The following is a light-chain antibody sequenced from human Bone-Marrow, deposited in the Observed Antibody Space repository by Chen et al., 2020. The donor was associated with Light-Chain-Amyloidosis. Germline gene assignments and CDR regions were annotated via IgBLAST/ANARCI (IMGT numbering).Light chain of an antibody. CDR2: ESS. Sequence: DIQMTQSPSTLFASVGDRVTITCRASQSVDRWLAWFQQKPGKAPRLLIYESSNLETGVPLRFRGSGSWTEFTLTISGLQPDDFAPYYCQQYDTDSWAFGQGTTVEV. V-gene: IGKV1-5*03. J-gene: IGKJ1*01. CDR1: QSVDRW. CDR3: QQYDTDSWA.